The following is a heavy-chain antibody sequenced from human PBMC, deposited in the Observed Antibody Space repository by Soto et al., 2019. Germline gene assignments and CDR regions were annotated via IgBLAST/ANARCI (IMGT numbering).Heavy chain of an antibody. Sequence: PSETLSLTCTVSGGSISSYYWSWIRQPPGKGLEWIGYIYYSGSTNYNPSLKSRVTISVDTSKNQFSLKLSSVTAADMAVYYCARDPSRRVTMVRGVRRYYGMDVWGQGTTVTVSS. CDR2: IYYSGST. V-gene: IGHV4-59*01. D-gene: IGHD3-10*01. J-gene: IGHJ6*02. CDR1: GGSISSYY. CDR3: ARDPSRRVTMVRGVRRYYGMDV.